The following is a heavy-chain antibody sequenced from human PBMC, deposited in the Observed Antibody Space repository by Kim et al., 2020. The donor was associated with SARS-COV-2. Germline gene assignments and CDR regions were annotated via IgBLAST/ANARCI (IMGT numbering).Heavy chain of an antibody. CDR2: IYYSGST. Sequence: SETLSLTCTVSGGSISRYYWSWIRQPPGKGLEWIGYIYYSGSTNYNPSLKSRVTISVDTSKNQFSLKLSSVTAADTAVYYCARDFRVRGVITHGAFDIWGQGTMVTVSS. J-gene: IGHJ3*02. V-gene: IGHV4-59*01. D-gene: IGHD3-10*02. CDR3: ARDFRVRGVITHGAFDI. CDR1: GGSISRYY.